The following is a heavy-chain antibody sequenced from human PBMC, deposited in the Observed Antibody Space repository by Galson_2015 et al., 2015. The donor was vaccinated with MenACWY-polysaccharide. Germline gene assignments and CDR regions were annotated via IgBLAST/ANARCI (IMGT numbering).Heavy chain of an antibody. CDR1: GFIFSDYN. V-gene: IGHV3-21*01. Sequence: SLRLSCAASGFIFSDYNMNWVRQAPGKGLEWVSSITSRSSYLKYADSVKGRFTISRDNANNSLSLQMNSLRAEDTAVYYCARDRDAVTGIWYFDKLGQGIHVTVSS. J-gene: IGHJ4*02. CDR2: ITSRSSYL. D-gene: IGHD6-19*01. CDR3: ARDRDAVTGIWYFDK.